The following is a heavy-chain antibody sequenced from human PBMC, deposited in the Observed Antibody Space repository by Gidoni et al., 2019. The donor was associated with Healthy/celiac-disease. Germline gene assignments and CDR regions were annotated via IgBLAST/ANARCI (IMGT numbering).Heavy chain of an antibody. D-gene: IGHD6-19*01. CDR3: ARIGIAVVLDY. Sequence: QLQLQESGPGLVKPSETLSLTCTVSGGSISSSSYYWGWIRQPPGKGLEWIGSIYYSGSTYYHPSLKSRVTISVDTSKNQFSLKLSSVTAADTAVYYCARIGIAVVLDYWGQGTLVTVSS. CDR2: IYYSGST. CDR1: GGSISSSSYY. V-gene: IGHV4-39*01. J-gene: IGHJ4*02.